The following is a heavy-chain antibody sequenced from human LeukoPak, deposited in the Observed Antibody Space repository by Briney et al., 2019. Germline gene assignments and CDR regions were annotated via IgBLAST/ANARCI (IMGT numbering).Heavy chain of an antibody. D-gene: IGHD5-12*01. Sequence: PSETLSLTCAVSGGSISSGGYSWSWIRQPPGKGLEWIGYIYHSGSTYYNPSLKSRVTISVDRSKNQFSLKLSSVTAADTAVYYCARRGYSGYFDYWGQGTLVTVSS. J-gene: IGHJ4*02. CDR3: ARRGYSGYFDY. V-gene: IGHV4-30-2*01. CDR2: IYHSGST. CDR1: GGSISSGGYS.